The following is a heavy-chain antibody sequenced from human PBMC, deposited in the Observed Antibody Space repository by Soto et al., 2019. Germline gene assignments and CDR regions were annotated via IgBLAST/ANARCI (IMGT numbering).Heavy chain of an antibody. Sequence: ETLSLTCTVSGSSLSSSSYYWGWIRQPPGKGLEWIGSIYYSGSTYSNPSLASRVTISVDTSKNQFSLKLSSVTAADTAVYYCAISPGYSSSWYFDYWGQGTLVTVSS. CDR2: IYYSGST. J-gene: IGHJ4*02. V-gene: IGHV4-39*01. CDR3: AISPGYSSSWYFDY. D-gene: IGHD6-13*01. CDR1: GSSLSSSSYY.